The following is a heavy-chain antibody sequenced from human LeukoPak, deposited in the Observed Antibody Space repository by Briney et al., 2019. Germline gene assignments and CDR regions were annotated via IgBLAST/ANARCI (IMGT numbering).Heavy chain of an antibody. CDR1: GGSFSAYY. CDR2: INHSGST. V-gene: IGHV4-34*01. CDR3: ARGQYIAAAGDPNSYYFDY. J-gene: IGHJ4*02. D-gene: IGHD6-13*01. Sequence: ETLSLTCAVYGGSFSAYYWSWIRQPPGKGLECIGEINHSGSTNYNPSLKSRVTISVDTSKNQFSLKLSSVTAADTAVYYCARGQYIAAAGDPNSYYFDYWGQGTLVTVSS.